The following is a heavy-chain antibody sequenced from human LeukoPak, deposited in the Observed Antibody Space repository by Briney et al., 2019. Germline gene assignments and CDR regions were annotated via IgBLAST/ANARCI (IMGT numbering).Heavy chain of an antibody. CDR3: ARDLSSRRLDY. Sequence: GGSLRLSCAASGFTFSNHGMHWVRQAPGKGLEWVAVIWYDGSNKYYADSVKGRFTISRDNSKNTLYLQMNNLRVEDTAVYYCARDLSSRRLDYWGQGTLVTVSS. CDR2: IWYDGSNK. J-gene: IGHJ4*02. V-gene: IGHV3-33*01. CDR1: GFTFSNHG. D-gene: IGHD5/OR15-5a*01.